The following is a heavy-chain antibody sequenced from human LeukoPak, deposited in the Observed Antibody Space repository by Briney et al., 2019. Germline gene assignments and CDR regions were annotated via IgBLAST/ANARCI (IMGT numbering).Heavy chain of an antibody. D-gene: IGHD3-10*01. J-gene: IGHJ4*02. CDR3: ARDSQITMVRGDVEFDY. CDR1: GYTFTSYG. V-gene: IGHV1-18*01. CDR2: ISAYNGNT. Sequence: ASVKVSCKASGYTFTSYGISWVRQAPGQGLEWMGWISAYNGNTNYAQKFQGRVTMTRDTSTSTVYMELSSLRSEDTAVYYCARDSQITMVRGDVEFDYWGQGTLVTVSS.